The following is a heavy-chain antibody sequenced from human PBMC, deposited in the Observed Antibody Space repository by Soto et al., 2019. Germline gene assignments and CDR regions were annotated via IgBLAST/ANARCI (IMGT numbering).Heavy chain of an antibody. V-gene: IGHV4-38-2*02. CDR1: GYSIRNGYY. Sequence: SETLSLTCTVSGYSIRNGYYWGWIRQPPGKGLEWIGTIYHSGRTYYNPSLKIRVTISVDASENHFSLKLSSVTAADTAVYYCARVGPYCGGDCYSPPPWGQGTLVTVSS. CDR3: ARVGPYCGGDCYSPPP. D-gene: IGHD2-21*02. J-gene: IGHJ5*02. CDR2: IYHSGRT.